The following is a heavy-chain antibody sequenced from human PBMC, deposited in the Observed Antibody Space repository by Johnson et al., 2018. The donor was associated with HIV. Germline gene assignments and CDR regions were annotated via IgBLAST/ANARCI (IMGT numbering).Heavy chain of an antibody. Sequence: QVQLVESGGGLVKPGGSLRLSCAASGFTFSDYYMSWIRQAPGKVLEWVSYISSSGSTIYYADSVKGRFTISRDNAKNSMYLQMNSLRAEDTAVYYCARDMKGQPVRSDGAFDIWGQGTMVTVSS. CDR3: ARDMKGQPVRSDGAFDI. D-gene: IGHD6-6*01. V-gene: IGHV3-11*04. CDR1: GFTFSDYY. CDR2: ISSSGSTI. J-gene: IGHJ3*02.